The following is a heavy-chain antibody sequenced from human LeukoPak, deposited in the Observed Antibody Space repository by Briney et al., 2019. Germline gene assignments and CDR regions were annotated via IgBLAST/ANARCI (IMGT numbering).Heavy chain of an antibody. Sequence: GGSLRLSCAASGFTFSTYGMHWVRQAPGKGLEWVAVISYDGSKKYYADSVKGRFTISRDNSENTLYLQMNSLRAEDTAVYYCAKRTAAGAYSFDFWGQGTLVTVSS. CDR1: GFTFSTYG. V-gene: IGHV3-30*18. CDR2: ISYDGSKK. CDR3: AKRTAAGAYSFDF. D-gene: IGHD6-13*01. J-gene: IGHJ4*02.